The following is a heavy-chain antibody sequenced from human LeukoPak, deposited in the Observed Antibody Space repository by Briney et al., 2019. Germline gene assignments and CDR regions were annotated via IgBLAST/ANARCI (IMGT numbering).Heavy chain of an antibody. Sequence: GGSLRLSCAASGFTFSSHWMHWVRQAPGKGLVWVARINTDGSSTKYADSVKGRFTISRDNATNTLYLQMNSLRAEDTAVYYCARYRVGATDYWGQGTLVTVSS. D-gene: IGHD1-26*01. V-gene: IGHV3-74*03. CDR2: INTDGSST. CDR1: GFTFSSHW. CDR3: ARYRVGATDY. J-gene: IGHJ4*02.